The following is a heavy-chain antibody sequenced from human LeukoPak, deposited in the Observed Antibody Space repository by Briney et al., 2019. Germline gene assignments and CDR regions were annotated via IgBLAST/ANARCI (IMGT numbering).Heavy chain of an antibody. CDR2: INPNSGGT. V-gene: IGHV1-2*02. Sequence: GASVKVPCKASGYTFTSYYMHWVRQAPGQGLEWMGWINPNSGGTNYAQKFQGRVTMTRDTSISTAYMELSRLRSDDTAVYYYARDRSGYNWNVGEVVYWGQGTLVTVSS. CDR3: ARDRSGYNWNVGEVVY. D-gene: IGHD1-20*01. J-gene: IGHJ4*02. CDR1: GYTFTSYY.